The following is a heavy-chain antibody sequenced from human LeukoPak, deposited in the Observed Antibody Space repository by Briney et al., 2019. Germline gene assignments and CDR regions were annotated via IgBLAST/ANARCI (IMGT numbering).Heavy chain of an antibody. CDR1: GFTFSSYW. Sequence: GMSLRLSCVASGFTFSSYWMHWVRQDPRKGLVWVSRINGDGRNINYADSVRGRFTISRDDAKNTLYPQMNSLRAEDTALYYCAKDSLAVAVLDPGAFDIWGQGTMVTVSS. V-gene: IGHV3-74*01. CDR3: AKDSLAVAVLDPGAFDI. D-gene: IGHD6-19*01. CDR2: INGDGRNI. J-gene: IGHJ3*02.